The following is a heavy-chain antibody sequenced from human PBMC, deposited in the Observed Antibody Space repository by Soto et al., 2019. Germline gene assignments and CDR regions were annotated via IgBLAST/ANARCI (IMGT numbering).Heavy chain of an antibody. CDR2: ISAYNGNT. D-gene: IGHD3-22*01. CDR3: ARARYDSSGDYAQ. CDR1: GYTCTSYG. Sequence: QVQLVQSGAEVKKPGASVKVSCKASGYTCTSYGISWVLQAPGQGREWMGGISAYNGNTNYAQKLQGRVTRTTDTSRSTAYMELRSLRSDDPAVYYGARARYDSSGDYAQWGQGTLVTVSS. J-gene: IGHJ4*02. V-gene: IGHV1-18*01.